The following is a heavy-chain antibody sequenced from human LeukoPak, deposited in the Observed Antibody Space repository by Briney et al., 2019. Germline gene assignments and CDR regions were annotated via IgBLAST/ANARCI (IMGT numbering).Heavy chain of an antibody. CDR3: ARERGIAYYFDY. V-gene: IGHV3-21*01. D-gene: IGHD6-13*01. CDR2: ISSSSSYI. J-gene: IGHJ4*02. CDR1: GFTFSSYS. Sequence: PGGSLRLSCAASGFTFSSYSMNWVRQAPGKGLEWVSSISSSSSYIYYADSVKGRFTFSRDNAKNSLYLQMNSLRAEDTAVYYCARERGIAYYFDYWGQGTLVTVSS.